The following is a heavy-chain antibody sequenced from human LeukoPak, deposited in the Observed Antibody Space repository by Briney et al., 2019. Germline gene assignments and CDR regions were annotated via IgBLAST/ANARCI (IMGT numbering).Heavy chain of an antibody. CDR1: GGSISSGGYY. Sequence: SQTLSLTCTVSGGSISSGGYYWSWIRQHPGKGLEWIGYIYYSGSTYYNPSLKSRVRISVDTSRDQFSLKVTSVTAADTAVYFCARGRTIFGVLMDYWGQGILVTVSS. J-gene: IGHJ4*02. V-gene: IGHV4-30-4*08. CDR2: IYYSGST. D-gene: IGHD3-3*01. CDR3: ARGRTIFGVLMDY.